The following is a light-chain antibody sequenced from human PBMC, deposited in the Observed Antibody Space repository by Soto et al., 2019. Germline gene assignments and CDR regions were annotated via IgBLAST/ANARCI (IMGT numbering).Light chain of an antibody. J-gene: IGKJ4*01. CDR3: QRANSLPALT. V-gene: IGKV1-12*01. CDR1: QYIANW. CDR2: AAS. Sequence: DIQMTQSPSSVPASVGDRATITCRASQYIANWFAWYQQKPGKAPTLLIYAASSLQSGDPSRFSGSGSVTDFTLTISSQQPEDCGNYYCQRANSLPALTFGGGTRVEIK.